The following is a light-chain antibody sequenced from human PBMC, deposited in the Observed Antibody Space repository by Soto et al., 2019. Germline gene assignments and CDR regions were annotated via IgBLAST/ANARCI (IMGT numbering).Light chain of an antibody. Sequence: EIVLTQSPGTLSLSPGERATLSCRASQSVSSAYLAWYQQKPGQAPRLLMFGASNRATGIPDRFSGRGSGTDFTLTISRLEPEDFAVYYCQQYGAAPLTFGQGTKVEIK. CDR2: GAS. J-gene: IGKJ1*01. CDR3: QQYGAAPLT. V-gene: IGKV3-20*01. CDR1: QSVSSAY.